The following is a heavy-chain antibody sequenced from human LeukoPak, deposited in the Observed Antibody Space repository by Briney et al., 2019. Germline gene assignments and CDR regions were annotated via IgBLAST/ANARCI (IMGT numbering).Heavy chain of an antibody. J-gene: IGHJ6*02. D-gene: IGHD2-2*01. CDR2: INHSGGT. Sequence: SETLSLTCAVYGGSFSGYYWSWIRQPPGKGLEWIGEINHSGGTNYNPSLKSRVTISVDTSKNQFSLKLSSVTTADTAVYYCARGLGYCSSTSCYYYGMDVWGQGTTVTVSS. CDR3: ARGLGYCSSTSCYYYGMDV. V-gene: IGHV4-34*01. CDR1: GGSFSGYY.